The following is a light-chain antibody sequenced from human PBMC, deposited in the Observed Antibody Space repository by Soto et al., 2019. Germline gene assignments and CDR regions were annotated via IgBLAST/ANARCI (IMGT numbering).Light chain of an antibody. J-gene: IGKJ1*01. CDR2: DAS. CDR1: QSVSSY. V-gene: IGKV3-11*01. Sequence: EIVLTQSPATLSLSPGEGATLSCRASQSVSSYLAWYQQKPGQAPRLLIYDASNRATGIPARFSGSGSGTDFTLIISSLEPEDFAVYYCQQRSNWPVTFGLGTKLDIK. CDR3: QQRSNWPVT.